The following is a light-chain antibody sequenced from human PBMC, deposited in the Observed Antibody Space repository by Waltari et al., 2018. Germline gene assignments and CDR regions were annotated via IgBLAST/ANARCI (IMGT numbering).Light chain of an antibody. CDR1: QSVSSN. CDR3: QHYNNWPPFT. Sequence: EIVMTQSPATLSVSPGEGATLSCRASQSVSSNLAWYQQKPGQAPRRLSYGASTRATGIPARFSGSGSGTEFTLTISSLQSEDFAVYYCQHYNNWPPFTFGQGTKLEIK. J-gene: IGKJ2*01. V-gene: IGKV3-15*01. CDR2: GAS.